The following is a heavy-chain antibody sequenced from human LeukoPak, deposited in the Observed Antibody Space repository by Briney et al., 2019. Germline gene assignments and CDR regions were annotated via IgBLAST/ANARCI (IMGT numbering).Heavy chain of an antibody. Sequence: SETLSLTCTVSGASVSSYYWSWIRQPPGKGPEWIGYFSYSGSTNYNPSLKSRVTISVDTSKNQFSLNLSSVTAADTAVYYCARGPLDSGYTYFDYWGQGTLVTVSS. D-gene: IGHD5-12*01. J-gene: IGHJ4*02. CDR1: GASVSSYY. V-gene: IGHV4-59*02. CDR2: FSYSGST. CDR3: ARGPLDSGYTYFDY.